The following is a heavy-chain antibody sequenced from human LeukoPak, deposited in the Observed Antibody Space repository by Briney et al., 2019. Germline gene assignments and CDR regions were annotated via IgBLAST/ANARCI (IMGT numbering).Heavy chain of an antibody. J-gene: IGHJ4*02. V-gene: IGHV4-61*02. CDR3: ARDPNYYDSSGYWGDYFDY. D-gene: IGHD3-22*01. CDR2: IYTSGST. CDR1: GCSISSGSYY. Sequence: SQTLSLTCTVSGCSISSGSYYWSWIRQPAGKGLEWIGRIYTSGSTNYNPSLKSRVTISVDTSKNQFSLKLSSVTAADTAVYYCARDPNYYDSSGYWGDYFDYWGQGTLVTVSS.